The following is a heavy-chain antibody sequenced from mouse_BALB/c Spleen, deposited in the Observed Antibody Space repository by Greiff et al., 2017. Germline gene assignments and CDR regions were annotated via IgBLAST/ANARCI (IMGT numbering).Heavy chain of an antibody. Sequence: VQGVESGPGLVAPSQSLSITCTVSGFSLTGYGVNWVRQPPGKGLEWLGMIWGDGSTDYNSALKSRLSISKDNSKSQVFLKMNSLQTDDTARYYCARDYDYDGYAMDYWGQGTSVTVSS. D-gene: IGHD2-4*01. J-gene: IGHJ4*01. CDR2: IWGDGST. CDR3: ARDYDYDGYAMDY. CDR1: GFSLTGYG. V-gene: IGHV2-6-7*01.